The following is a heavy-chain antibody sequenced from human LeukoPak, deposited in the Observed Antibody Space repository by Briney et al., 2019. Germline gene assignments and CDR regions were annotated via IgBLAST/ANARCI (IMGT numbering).Heavy chain of an antibody. CDR3: AKAESSYFGSIHIDY. D-gene: IGHD3-10*01. CDR2: NNGDGSTT. Sequence: GWSLRLSCVASGFSLSGYWMYWVRQAPGKGLMYISRNNGDGSTTNYADVVKGRFTMSRDNSKNTLYLQMNSLRAEDTAVYYCAKAESSYFGSIHIDYWGQGTLVTVSS. CDR1: GFSLSGYW. J-gene: IGHJ4*02. V-gene: IGHV3-74*01.